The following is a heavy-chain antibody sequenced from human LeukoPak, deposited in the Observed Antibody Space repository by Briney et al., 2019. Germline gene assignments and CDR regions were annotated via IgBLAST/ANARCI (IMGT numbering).Heavy chain of an antibody. Sequence: ASVKVSCKASGYTFTGHFIHWVRQAPGQGLEWMGRINPNSGGTKYVQKFQGRVTMTGDTSISTAYMDLNRLRSDDPAIYYCARTLLDHRSGYLDYWGQGTLVTVSS. CDR1: GYTFTGHF. J-gene: IGHJ4*02. CDR2: INPNSGGT. V-gene: IGHV1-2*06. CDR3: ARTLLDHRSGYLDY. D-gene: IGHD3-22*01.